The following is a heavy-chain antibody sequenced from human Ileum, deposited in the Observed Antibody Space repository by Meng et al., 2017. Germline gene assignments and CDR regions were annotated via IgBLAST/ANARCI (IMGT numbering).Heavy chain of an antibody. J-gene: IGHJ3*02. Sequence: GESLKISCAASGFAFSNYVMSWVRQAPGKGLEWVSVFSGVSDYTYYADSVKGRFTISRDNSKNTLYLQMNSLRAEDTAVYYCAKSQRYCSSASCYDFDAFDIWGQGTMVTVSS. V-gene: IGHV3-23*01. D-gene: IGHD2-2*01. CDR3: AKSQRYCSSASCYDFDAFDI. CDR2: FSGVSDYT. CDR1: GFAFSNYV.